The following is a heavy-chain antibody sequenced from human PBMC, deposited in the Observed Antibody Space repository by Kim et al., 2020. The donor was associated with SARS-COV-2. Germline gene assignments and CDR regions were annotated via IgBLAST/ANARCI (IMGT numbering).Heavy chain of an antibody. Sequence: SETLSLTCTVSGGSISSSSYYWGWIRQPPGKGLEWIGSIYYSGSTYYNPSLKSRVTISVDTSKNQFSLKLSSVTAADTAVYYCARAPKVRGKLAVAKLYYFDYWGQGTLVTVSS. CDR1: GGSISSSSYY. CDR3: ARAPKVRGKLAVAKLYYFDY. J-gene: IGHJ4*02. D-gene: IGHD6-19*01. CDR2: IYYSGST. V-gene: IGHV4-39*07.